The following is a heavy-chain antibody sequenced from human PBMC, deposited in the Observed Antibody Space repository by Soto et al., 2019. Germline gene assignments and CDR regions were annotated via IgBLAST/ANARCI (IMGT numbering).Heavy chain of an antibody. CDR2: IWNDASNL. V-gene: IGHV3-33*01. D-gene: IGHD1-26*01. CDR1: RFTFSDYS. Sequence: VQLVESGGDLVQPGGSLRLSCAASRFTFSDYSMNWVRQAPGKGLEWVAVIWNDASNLHYADSVKGRFTISRDNTKDTMYLQMNSLRAEDTAVYYCARDPIGPGIFDYWGQGTLVTVSS. CDR3: ARDPIGPGIFDY. J-gene: IGHJ4*02.